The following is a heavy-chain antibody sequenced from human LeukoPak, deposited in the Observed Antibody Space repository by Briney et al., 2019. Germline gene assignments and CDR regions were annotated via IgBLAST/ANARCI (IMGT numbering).Heavy chain of an antibody. CDR1: GFTVSTKY. CDR3: ARVGDHFHWYLDL. V-gene: IGHV3-53*01. J-gene: IGHJ2*01. Sequence: GYLRLSCAASGFTVSTKYMNWVRQAPGKGLEWVSILYSGSDTYYANSVKGRFTISRDSSKNILFLQMNDLRAEDTAVYYCARVGDHFHWYLDLWGRGTLVTVSS. CDR2: LYSGSDT. D-gene: IGHD3-10*01.